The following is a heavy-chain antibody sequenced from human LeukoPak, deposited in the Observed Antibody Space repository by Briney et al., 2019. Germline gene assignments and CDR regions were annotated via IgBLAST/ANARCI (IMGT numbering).Heavy chain of an antibody. CDR2: IYYSGST. Sequence: SETLSLTCTVSGGSISSSSYYWGWIRQPPGKGLEWIGSIYYSGSTYYNPSLKSRVTISVDTSKNRFSLKLSSVTAADTAVYYCARSSGPFDYWGQGTLVTVSS. D-gene: IGHD3-3*01. V-gene: IGHV4-39*01. CDR3: ARSSGPFDY. J-gene: IGHJ4*02. CDR1: GGSISSSSYY.